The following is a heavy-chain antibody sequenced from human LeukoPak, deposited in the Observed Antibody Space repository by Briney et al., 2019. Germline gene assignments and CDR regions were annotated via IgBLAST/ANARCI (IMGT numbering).Heavy chain of an antibody. Sequence: PSETLSLTCTVSGCTIRSYYWSWIRQPPGKEVEWIGRMYTSGSTNYNPSFKSRVTISVDTSKNQSSLKLSFVTAADTAVYYCAREKIAVAATGVVDYMDVWGKGTTVTISS. CDR3: AREKIAVAATGVVDYMDV. CDR2: MYTSGST. D-gene: IGHD6-19*01. CDR1: GCTIRSYY. V-gene: IGHV4-4*08. J-gene: IGHJ6*03.